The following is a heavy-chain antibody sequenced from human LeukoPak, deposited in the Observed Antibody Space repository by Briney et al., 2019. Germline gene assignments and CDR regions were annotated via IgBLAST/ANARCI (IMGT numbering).Heavy chain of an antibody. Sequence: PGGSLRLSCAASGFTFSSYGMHWVRQDPGKGLERVAFIRYDGSNKYYADSVKGRFPISRDNSKNTLYLQMNSLRAEDTAVYYCAKDHQIDYWGQGTLVTVSS. V-gene: IGHV3-30*02. CDR3: AKDHQIDY. CDR2: IRYDGSNK. J-gene: IGHJ4*02. CDR1: GFTFSSYG.